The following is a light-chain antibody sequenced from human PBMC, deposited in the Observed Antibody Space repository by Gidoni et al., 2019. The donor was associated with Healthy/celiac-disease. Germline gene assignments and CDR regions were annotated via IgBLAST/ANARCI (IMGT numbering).Light chain of an antibody. Sequence: EIVLTQSPATLSLSPGERATLSCRASQSVSSYLAWYQQKPGQAPRLLIYDASNRATGIPARFSGMGSGTDFTLTISSLEPEDFAVYYCQQRSNWPRTFGQGTKVEIK. CDR2: DAS. CDR3: QQRSNWPRT. CDR1: QSVSSY. J-gene: IGKJ1*01. V-gene: IGKV3-11*01.